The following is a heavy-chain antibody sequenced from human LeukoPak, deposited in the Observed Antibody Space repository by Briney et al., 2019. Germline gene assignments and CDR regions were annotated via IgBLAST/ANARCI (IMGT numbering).Heavy chain of an antibody. D-gene: IGHD6-13*01. V-gene: IGHV3-48*01. J-gene: IGHJ4*02. Sequence: GGSLRLSCAASGFTFSDYNMNWVRQAPGKGLEWVAYITISTGIIYYADSVKGRFAISRDNAKNSLYLQMNSLRAEDTAVYYCARETPYSSSWTVFDYWGQGTLVTVSS. CDR2: ITISTGII. CDR3: ARETPYSSSWTVFDY. CDR1: GFTFSDYN.